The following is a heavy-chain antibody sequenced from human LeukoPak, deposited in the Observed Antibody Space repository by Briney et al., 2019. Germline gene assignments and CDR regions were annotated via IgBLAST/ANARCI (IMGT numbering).Heavy chain of an antibody. CDR3: ARDTNPYGGNFPLFGWFDP. V-gene: IGHV4-30-4*01. D-gene: IGHD4-23*01. Sequence: PSETLSLTCTVSGGSISSGDYYWSWIRQPPGKGLGWIGYIYYSGSTYYNPSLKSRVTISVDTSKNQFSLKLSSVTAADTAVYYCARDTNPYGGNFPLFGWFDPWGQGTLVTVSS. J-gene: IGHJ5*02. CDR2: IYYSGST. CDR1: GGSISSGDYY.